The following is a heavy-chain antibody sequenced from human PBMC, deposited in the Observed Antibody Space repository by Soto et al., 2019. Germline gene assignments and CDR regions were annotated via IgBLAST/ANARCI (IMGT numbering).Heavy chain of an antibody. CDR1: GFTFDDYA. J-gene: IGHJ4*02. D-gene: IGHD6-19*01. CDR3: AKVRVGGYSSGWDY. Sequence: EVQLVESGGGLVQPGRSLRLSCAASGFTFDDYAMHWVRQAPGKGLEWVSGISWNSGSIGYADSVKGRFTISRDNAKNSLYLQMNGLRAEDTALYYCAKVRVGGYSSGWDYWGQGTLVTVSS. V-gene: IGHV3-9*01. CDR2: ISWNSGSI.